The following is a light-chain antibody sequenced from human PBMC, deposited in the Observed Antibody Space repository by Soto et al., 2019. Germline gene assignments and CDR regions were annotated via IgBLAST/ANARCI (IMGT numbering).Light chain of an antibody. J-gene: IGKJ4*01. CDR2: GTS. CDR1: QSISNNH. V-gene: IGKV3-20*01. CDR3: EYYGNSII. Sequence: EIVLTQSPDNLSVSPGESATLSCRASQSISNNHLAWYQQKPGQAPRLLIHGTSNRATGIPDRFSGSGSGTDFTLTFSRLEPEDFAVYYCEYYGNSIIFGGGTKVDI.